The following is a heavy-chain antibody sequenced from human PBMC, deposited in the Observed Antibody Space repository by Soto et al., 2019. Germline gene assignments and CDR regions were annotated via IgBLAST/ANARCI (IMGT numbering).Heavy chain of an antibody. D-gene: IGHD4-4*01. CDR1: GYSFTRHD. Sequence: QVQLVQSGAEVRKPGASVRVSCKATGYSFTRHDINWLRQAAGQGLEWMGWMNPNSGNAVYAQKVLGRVTMTRNTSLTTLYMEVNSLISEDTAVYFCARAAYRSFTHAFDPCGQGTLVTVSS. J-gene: IGHJ5*02. CDR2: MNPNSGNA. CDR3: ARAAYRSFTHAFDP. V-gene: IGHV1-8*01.